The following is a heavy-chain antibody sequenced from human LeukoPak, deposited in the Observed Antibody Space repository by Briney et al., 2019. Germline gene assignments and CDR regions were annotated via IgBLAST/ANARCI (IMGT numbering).Heavy chain of an antibody. CDR3: ARSPFSGGEGINWFDP. CDR2: IYYSGST. CDR1: GCSISSGAFY. D-gene: IGHD2-21*01. V-gene: IGHV4-31*03. J-gene: IGHJ5*02. Sequence: SETLSLTCTVSGCSISSGAFYWSWIRQHPGKGLEWIGYIYYSGSTYYNPSLKSRVTISVDTSKNQFSLKLSSVTAADTAVYYCARSPFSGGEGINWFDPWGQGTLVTVSS.